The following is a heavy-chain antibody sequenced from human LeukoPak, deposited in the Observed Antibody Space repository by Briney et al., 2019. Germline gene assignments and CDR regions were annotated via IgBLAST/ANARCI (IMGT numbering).Heavy chain of an antibody. CDR3: AKDPDFVRI. CDR1: GYSYCSSG. J-gene: IGHJ4*02. V-gene: IGHV3-30*18. D-gene: IGHD2-15*01. CDR2: IAYDGSDK. Sequence: PGGSLRLSCAASGYSYCSSGTQGLRQAPGKGLEWVAVIAYDGSDKYYADSVKGRFTISRDNSKNTLYLQMNSLRTEDTAVYYCAKDPDFVRIWGQGTLVTVSS.